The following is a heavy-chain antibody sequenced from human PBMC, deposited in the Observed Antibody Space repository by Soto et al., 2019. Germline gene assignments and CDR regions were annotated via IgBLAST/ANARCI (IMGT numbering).Heavy chain of an antibody. CDR1: GFTFSTYI. Sequence: GGSLRLSCAASGFTFSTYIMNWVRQAPGKGLEWISYITKSSRTIYYADSVKGRFTISRDNAKNSLYLQMNSLRSDYTAVYYCTRDHGYGYGMDVWGQGTTVTVSS. D-gene: IGHD5-12*01. J-gene: IGHJ6*02. CDR3: TRDHGYGYGMDV. V-gene: IGHV3-48*01. CDR2: ITKSSRTI.